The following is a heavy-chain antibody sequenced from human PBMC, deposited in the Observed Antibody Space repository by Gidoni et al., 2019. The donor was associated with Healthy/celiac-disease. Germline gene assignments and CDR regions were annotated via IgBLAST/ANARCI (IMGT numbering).Heavy chain of an antibody. D-gene: IGHD6-19*01. J-gene: IGHJ6*02. CDR3: ARDIVPPHPGGSGWYYYYYGMDV. CDR1: GDSVSSNSAA. Sequence: QVQLQQSGPGLVKPSQTLSLTCAISGDSVSSNSAAWNWIRQSPSRGLEWLGRTYYRSKWYNDYAVSVKSRITINPDTSKNQFSLQLNSVTPEDTAVYYCARDIVPPHPGGSGWYYYYYGMDVWGQGTTVTVSS. CDR2: TYYRSKWYN. V-gene: IGHV6-1*01.